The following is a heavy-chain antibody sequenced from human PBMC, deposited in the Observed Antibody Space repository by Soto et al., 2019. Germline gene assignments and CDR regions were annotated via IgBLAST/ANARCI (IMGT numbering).Heavy chain of an antibody. CDR1: GGSLSSGDYY. Sequence: SETLSLTCTVSGGSLSSGDYYWSWIRQPPGKGLEWIGYIYYSGSTYYNPSLKSRVTISVDTSKNQFSLKLSSVTAADTAVYYCARDRGSGYIRGYYFDYWGQGTLVTVSS. D-gene: IGHD3-22*01. J-gene: IGHJ4*02. CDR3: ARDRGSGYIRGYYFDY. V-gene: IGHV4-30-4*01. CDR2: IYYSGST.